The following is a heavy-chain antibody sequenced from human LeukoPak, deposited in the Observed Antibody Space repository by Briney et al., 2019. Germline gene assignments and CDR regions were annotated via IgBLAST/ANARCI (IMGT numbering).Heavy chain of an antibody. V-gene: IGHV3-9*01. CDR1: GFTFDDYA. Sequence: GGSLRLSCAASGFTFDDYAMHWVRQAPGKGLEWVSGISWNSGNMGYADSVKGRFTISRDNAKNSLYLQMNSLRAEDTALYYCAKDGTYYYDSSGYWGYFDYWGQGTLVTVSS. J-gene: IGHJ4*02. CDR2: ISWNSGNM. D-gene: IGHD3-22*01. CDR3: AKDGTYYYDSSGYWGYFDY.